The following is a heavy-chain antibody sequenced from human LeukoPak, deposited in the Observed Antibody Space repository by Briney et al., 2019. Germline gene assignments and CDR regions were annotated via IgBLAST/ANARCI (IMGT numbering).Heavy chain of an antibody. CDR1: GGSISSYY. J-gene: IGHJ5*02. CDR2: IYTSGST. D-gene: IGHD3-22*01. Sequence: SETLCLTCTVSGGSISSYYWSWIRQPAGKGLEWIGRIYTSGSTNYNPSLKSRVTMSVDTSKNQFSLKLSSVTAADTAVYYCARENNYYDSSGYLGPWGQGTLVTVSS. CDR3: ARENNYYDSSGYLGP. V-gene: IGHV4-4*07.